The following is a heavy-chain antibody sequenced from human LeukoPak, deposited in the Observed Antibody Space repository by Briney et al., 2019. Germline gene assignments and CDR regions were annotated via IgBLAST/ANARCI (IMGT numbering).Heavy chain of an antibody. D-gene: IGHD3-22*01. CDR1: GFTFTSSA. J-gene: IGHJ3*02. CDR2: IVVGSGNT. CDR3: ARVYERSSSGYYYESWGAFDI. Sequence: ASVKVSCKASGFTFTSSAVQWVRQARGQRLEWIGWIVVGSGNTNYAQKFQGRVTITADESTSTAYMELSSLRSEDTAVYYCARVYERSSSGYYYESWGAFDIWGQGTMVTVSS. V-gene: IGHV1-58*01.